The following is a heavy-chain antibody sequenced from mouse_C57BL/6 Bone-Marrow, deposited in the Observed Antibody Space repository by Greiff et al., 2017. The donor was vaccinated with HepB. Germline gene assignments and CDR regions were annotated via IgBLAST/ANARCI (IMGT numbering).Heavy chain of an antibody. D-gene: IGHD2-4*01. Sequence: VKVVESGAELVKPGASVKLSCKASGYTFTEYTIHWVKQRSGQGLEWIGWFYPGSGSIKYNEKFKDKATLTADKSSSTVYMELSRLTSEDSAVYFCARHEWGYDYVPFAYWGQGTLVTVSA. V-gene: IGHV1-62-2*01. J-gene: IGHJ3*01. CDR2: FYPGSGSI. CDR1: GYTFTEYT. CDR3: ARHEWGYDYVPFAY.